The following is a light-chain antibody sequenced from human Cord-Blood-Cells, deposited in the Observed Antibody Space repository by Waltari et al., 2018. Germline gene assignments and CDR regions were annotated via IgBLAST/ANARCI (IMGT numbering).Light chain of an antibody. CDR2: GAS. CDR1: QSVSSSF. Sequence: EIVLTQSPGTLSLSPGERATLSCRASQSVSSSFLACYQQKPGQPPRLLCYGASSRAAGSPDRCSGSGSGTDFTLTISRLEPEDFAVYYCQRYGSSGTFGQGTKVEIK. J-gene: IGKJ1*01. V-gene: IGKV3-20*01. CDR3: QRYGSSGT.